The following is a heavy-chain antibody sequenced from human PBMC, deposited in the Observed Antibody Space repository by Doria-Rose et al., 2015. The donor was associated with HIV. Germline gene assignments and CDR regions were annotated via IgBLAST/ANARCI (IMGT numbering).Heavy chain of an antibody. CDR2: IFSDYER. V-gene: IGHV2-26*01. Sequence: SGPVLVKPTETLTLTCTVSGVSLSSPGMGVSWIRQPPGKALEWLANIFSDYERSYYTSLKIRLTILRCTSKSQVVLTRTDMDPVDTATYYCARIKSSRWYHKYYFDFWGQGTLVIVSA. D-gene: IGHD6-13*01. CDR1: GVSLSSPGMG. J-gene: IGHJ4*02. CDR3: ARIKSSRWYHKYYFDF.